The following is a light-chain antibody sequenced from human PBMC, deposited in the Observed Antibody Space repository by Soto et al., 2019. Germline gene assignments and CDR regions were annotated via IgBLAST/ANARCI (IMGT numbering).Light chain of an antibody. CDR2: GAS. CDR1: QSVSSSY. CDR3: QQYGSSPGT. V-gene: IGKV3-20*01. Sequence: EIVLTQSPGTLSLSPGERATLSCRASQSVSSSYLAWYQQKPGQAPRLLIYGASSRATGIPDRFSGSGSGTDFTLTISRLVPEDFAVYYCQQYGSSPGTFGQGTKV. J-gene: IGKJ1*01.